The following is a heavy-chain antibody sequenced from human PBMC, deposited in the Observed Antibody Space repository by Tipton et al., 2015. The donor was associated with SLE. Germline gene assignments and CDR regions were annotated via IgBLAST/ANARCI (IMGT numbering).Heavy chain of an antibody. CDR3: ARCSSGSPLDY. J-gene: IGHJ4*02. CDR1: GGSFSGYY. CDR2: INHSGST. Sequence: TLSLTCAVYGGSFSGYYWSWIRQPPGKGLEWIGEINHSGSTNYNPSLKSRVTISVDTSKNQFSLKLSSVTAADTAVYYCARCSSGSPLDYWGQGTLVTVS. V-gene: IGHV4-34*01. D-gene: IGHD3-10*01.